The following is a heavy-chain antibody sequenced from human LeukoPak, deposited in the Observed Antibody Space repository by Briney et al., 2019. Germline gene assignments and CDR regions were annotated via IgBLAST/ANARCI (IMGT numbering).Heavy chain of an antibody. V-gene: IGHV3-7*04. CDR1: GFTFSSYW. D-gene: IGHD3-22*01. Sequence: PGGSLRLSCAASGFTFSSYWMSWVRQAPGKGLEWVANINHNGSGKYYVDSVKGRFTISRDNAKNSLYLQMNSLRAEDTAVYYCARGPYYYGGSGYYYGYFQHWGQGTLVTVSS. CDR2: INHNGSGK. CDR3: ARGPYYYGGSGYYYGYFQH. J-gene: IGHJ1*01.